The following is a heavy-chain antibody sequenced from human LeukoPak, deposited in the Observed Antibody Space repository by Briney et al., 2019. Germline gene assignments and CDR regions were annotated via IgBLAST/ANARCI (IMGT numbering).Heavy chain of an antibody. V-gene: IGHV1-18*01. D-gene: IGHD3-3*01. CDR3: ARETASITIFGVVITPGSWYYGMDV. CDR2: VSAYNGDT. J-gene: IGHJ6*02. CDR1: GYTFTSYG. Sequence: ASVTVSCKASGYTFTSYGISWVRQAPGQGLEWVGWVSAYNGDTNHEQKLPRKVTITTDTSTSTAYMELRSLRSDDTAVYSCARETASITIFGVVITPGSWYYGMDVWGQGTTVTVSS.